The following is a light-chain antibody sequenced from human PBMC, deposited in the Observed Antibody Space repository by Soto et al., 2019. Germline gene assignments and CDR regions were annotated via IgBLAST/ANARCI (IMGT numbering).Light chain of an antibody. CDR2: EVS. J-gene: IGLJ2*01. Sequence: QSALTQPPSASGSPGQSVTISCTGTSSDVGGYNYVSWYQQHPGKAPKLMISEVSKRPSGVPDRFSGSKSGNTASLTVSGLQAEDEADYYCSSFAGNNNVVCGGGTKLPVL. CDR1: SSDVGGYNY. CDR3: SSFAGNNNVV. V-gene: IGLV2-8*01.